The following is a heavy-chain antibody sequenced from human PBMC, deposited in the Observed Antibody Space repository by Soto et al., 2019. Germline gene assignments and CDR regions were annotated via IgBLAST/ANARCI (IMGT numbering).Heavy chain of an antibody. CDR1: GDSIISSDFY. D-gene: IGHD3-3*02. Sequence: SETLSLTCSVSGDSIISSDFYWVWVRQPPGKGLEWIGSIFYLGSSYYNPSLKSRVTMSVDTSKNQFSLRLRSVTAADTALYFCARHSLALRKNNWFDPWGQGIMVTVSS. CDR2: IFYLGSS. CDR3: ARHSLALRKNNWFDP. J-gene: IGHJ5*02. V-gene: IGHV4-39*01.